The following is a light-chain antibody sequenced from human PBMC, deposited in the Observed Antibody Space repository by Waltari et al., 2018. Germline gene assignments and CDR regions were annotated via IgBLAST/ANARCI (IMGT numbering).Light chain of an antibody. Sequence: DIQMTQSPSSLSASVGDRVTITCRPSQRISTYLNWYQQKPGKAPKLLIYAASTLQSGVPSRFSGSGSGTDFTLSISPLQPEDYATYYCQQSFSFPRTFGQGTYLELK. CDR3: QQSFSFPRT. CDR1: QRISTY. J-gene: IGKJ2*02. V-gene: IGKV1-39*01. CDR2: AAS.